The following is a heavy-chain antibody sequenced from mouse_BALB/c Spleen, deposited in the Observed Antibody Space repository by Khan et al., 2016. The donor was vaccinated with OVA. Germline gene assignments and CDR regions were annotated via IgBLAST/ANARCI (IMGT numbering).Heavy chain of an antibody. D-gene: IGHD2-1*01. CDR3: ASAPLLSDFDY. Sequence: QVQLKQSGAELARPGASVKLSCKASGYTFTSYWMQWVKQRPGQGLEWIGAIYPGDGDTRYTQKFKGKATLTADKSSSTAYMQLSSLASEDSAVYYCASAPLLSDFDYWGQGTTLTVSS. V-gene: IGHV1-87*01. J-gene: IGHJ2*01. CDR1: GYTFTSYW. CDR2: IYPGDGDT.